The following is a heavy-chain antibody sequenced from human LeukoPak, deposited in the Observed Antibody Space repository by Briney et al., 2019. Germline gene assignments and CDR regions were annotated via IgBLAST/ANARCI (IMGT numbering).Heavy chain of an antibody. Sequence: GRSLRLSCAASRFTFDDYAMHWVRHAPGKGLEWVSGISWNSGSIGYADSVKGRFTISRDNAKNSLYLQMNSLRAEDTALYYCAKARPGYSSGWYYFDYWGQGTLVTVSS. CDR1: RFTFDDYA. V-gene: IGHV3-9*01. CDR3: AKARPGYSSGWYYFDY. J-gene: IGHJ4*02. D-gene: IGHD6-19*01. CDR2: ISWNSGSI.